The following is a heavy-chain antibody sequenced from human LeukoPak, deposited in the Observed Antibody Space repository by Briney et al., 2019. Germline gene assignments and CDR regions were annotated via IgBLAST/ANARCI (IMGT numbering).Heavy chain of an antibody. CDR2: IYSRGST. Sequence: SETLSLTCIVSGGSISSSNYYWGWIRQSPGKGLEWLGSIYSRGSTYYNPSLKSRVIVSSDMSKNQFSLMLNSVTAADTAVYYCARHERYSYGNEGPTYYYYYMDVWGKGTTVTISS. J-gene: IGHJ6*03. D-gene: IGHD5-18*01. CDR3: ARHERYSYGNEGPTYYYYYMDV. V-gene: IGHV4-39*01. CDR1: GGSISSSNYY.